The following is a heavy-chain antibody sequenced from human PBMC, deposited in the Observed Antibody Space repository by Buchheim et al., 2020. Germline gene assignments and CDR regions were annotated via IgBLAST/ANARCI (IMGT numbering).Heavy chain of an antibody. D-gene: IGHD6-6*01. J-gene: IGHJ4*02. CDR2: ISSSGSTT. V-gene: IGHV3-48*03. CDR3: ARHYSSSSEFDY. Sequence: EVQLVESGGGLVQPGGSLRLSCVVSGFTFSNYEMNWVRQAPGKGLEWVSHISSSGSTTYYADSVKGRFTVSRDDAKNSLFLQMNSLRAEDTASYYCARHYSSSSEFDYWGQGTL. CDR1: GFTFSNYE.